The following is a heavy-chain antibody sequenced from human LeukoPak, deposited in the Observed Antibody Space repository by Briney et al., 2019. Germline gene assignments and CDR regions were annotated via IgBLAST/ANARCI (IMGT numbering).Heavy chain of an antibody. CDR1: GFTFSSYG. CDR3: ARKLGADIGAFDI. Sequence: PGMSLRLSCAASGFTFSSYGMHWVRRAPGKGLEWVSLISYGGSNKYYADSVKGRFTISRDNSKNTLYVQMNSLRAEDTAVYYCARKLGADIGAFDIWGQGTMVT. V-gene: IGHV3-30*03. J-gene: IGHJ3*02. CDR2: ISYGGSNK. D-gene: IGHD2-15*01.